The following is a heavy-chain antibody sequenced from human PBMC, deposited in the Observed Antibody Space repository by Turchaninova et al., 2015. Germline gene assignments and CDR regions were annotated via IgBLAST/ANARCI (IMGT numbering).Heavy chain of an antibody. CDR1: GGSFSGYY. V-gene: IGHV4-34*01. J-gene: IGHJ6*03. CDR3: ARGHHCSGGSCHAYYYYYYMDV. Sequence: QVQLQQWGAGLLTPSETLSLTCAVYGGSFSGYYWSWLRQPPGKGLGWIGAINHSGSTSYNPSLKSRVTLSVDTSKNQLYLKRGAVTAADTAVYYGARGHHCSGGSCHAYYYYYYMDVWGKGTTVTVSS. CDR2: INHSGST. D-gene: IGHD2-15*01.